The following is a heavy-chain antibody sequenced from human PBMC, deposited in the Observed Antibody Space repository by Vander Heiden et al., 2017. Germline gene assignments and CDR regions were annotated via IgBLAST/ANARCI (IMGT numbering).Heavy chain of an antibody. Sequence: EVQLVESGGGLVQPGGSLRLSCAASGFILSDFNMHWVRQAPGKGLEWVSYMSSSGSTIYYADSVKGRFTISRDNAKDSLYLQMNSLRDEDTAVYYCASFRVDYWGQGTLVTVSS. CDR3: ASFRVDY. CDR1: GFILSDFN. CDR2: MSSSGSTI. J-gene: IGHJ4*02. V-gene: IGHV3-48*02.